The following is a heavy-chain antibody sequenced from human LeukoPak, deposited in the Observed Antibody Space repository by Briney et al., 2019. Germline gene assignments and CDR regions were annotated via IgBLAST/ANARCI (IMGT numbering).Heavy chain of an antibody. CDR2: INPSGGST. J-gene: IGHJ4*02. V-gene: IGHV1-46*01. CDR1: GYTFTSYY. CDR3: AITDASVTTDY. Sequence: GASVKVSCKASGYTFTSYYMHWVRQAPGQGLEWMGIINPSGGSTSYAQKFQGRVTMSRDTSTSTVYMELSSLRSEDTAVYYCAITDASVTTDYWGQGTLVTVSS. D-gene: IGHD4-17*01.